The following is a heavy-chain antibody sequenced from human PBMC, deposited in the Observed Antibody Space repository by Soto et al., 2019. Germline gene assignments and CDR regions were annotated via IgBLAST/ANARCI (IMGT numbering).Heavy chain of an antibody. D-gene: IGHD3-3*01. CDR2: INHSGST. Sequence: QVQLQQWGAGLLKPSETLSLTCAVYGGSFSGYYWSWIRQPPGKGLEWIGEINHSGSTNYNPSLKSRVTISVDTSKNQFSLKLSSVTAADTAVYYCAREGHDFWSGYFSGRGFDYWGQGTLVTVSS. V-gene: IGHV4-34*01. CDR3: AREGHDFWSGYFSGRGFDY. J-gene: IGHJ4*02. CDR1: GGSFSGYY.